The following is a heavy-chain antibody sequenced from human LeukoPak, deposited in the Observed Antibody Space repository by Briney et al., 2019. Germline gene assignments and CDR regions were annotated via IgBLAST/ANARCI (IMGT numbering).Heavy chain of an antibody. J-gene: IGHJ4*02. D-gene: IGHD3-10*01. CDR3: ARDRSPGNFDY. CDR1: GFTFDDYS. CDR2: ISWDGDST. V-gene: IGHV3-43*01. Sequence: PGGSLRLSCAASGFTFDDYSMSWVRQAPGKGLEWVSLISWDGDSTYYADSVKGRFTISRDNSKNSLYLQMNSLRAEDTAVYYCARDRSPGNFDYWGQGTLVTVSS.